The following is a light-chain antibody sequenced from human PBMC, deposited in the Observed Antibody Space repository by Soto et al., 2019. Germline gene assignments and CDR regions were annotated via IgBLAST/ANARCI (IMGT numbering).Light chain of an antibody. CDR3: QQYITYPLT. CDR1: QSIDSW. V-gene: IGKV1-5*03. Sequence: DIQMTQSPSTLSASVGDRATITCRAGQSIDSWLAWYQQKPGKAPKFLIYKTSSLASGVPSRFGGSGSGTDLNLTISSLQPDDFEIYFCQQYITYPLTFGGGTRVDIK. CDR2: KTS. J-gene: IGKJ4*01.